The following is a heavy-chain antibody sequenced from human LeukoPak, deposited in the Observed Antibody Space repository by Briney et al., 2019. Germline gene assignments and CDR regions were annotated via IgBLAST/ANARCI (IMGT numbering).Heavy chain of an antibody. CDR2: IYYSGST. V-gene: IGHV4-59*01. CDR3: AAHARDYHFWSGYLEY. Sequence: SETLSLTCTVSGGSISSYYWSWIRQPPGKGLEWIGYIYYSGSTNYNPSLKSRVTISVDTSKNQFSLKLSSVTAADTAVYYCAAHARDYHFWSGYLEYWGQGTLVTVSS. J-gene: IGHJ4*02. CDR1: GGSISSYY. D-gene: IGHD3-3*01.